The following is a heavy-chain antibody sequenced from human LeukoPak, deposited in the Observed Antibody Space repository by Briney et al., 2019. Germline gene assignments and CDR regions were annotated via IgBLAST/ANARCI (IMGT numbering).Heavy chain of an antibody. D-gene: IGHD2-21*01. CDR1: GFTFSSYG. J-gene: IGHJ4*02. CDR3: ARAPVTSCRGAYCYPFDY. CDR2: IRYDGSNK. Sequence: GRSLRLSCAASGFTFSSYGMHWVRQAPGKGLEWVAFIRYDGSNKYYADSVKGRFTISRDNSKNTLYLQMNSLRVEDAAVYYCARAPVTSCRGAYCYPFDYWGQGTLVTVSS. V-gene: IGHV3-33*08.